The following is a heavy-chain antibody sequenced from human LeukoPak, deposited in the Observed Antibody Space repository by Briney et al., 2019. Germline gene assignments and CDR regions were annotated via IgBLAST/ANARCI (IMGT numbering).Heavy chain of an antibody. V-gene: IGHV1-69*13. D-gene: IGHD3-3*01. CDR3: ARSITIFGVGNFQH. CDR1: GGTFRSYA. J-gene: IGHJ1*01. CDR2: IIPIFGTA. Sequence: SVKVSCKASGGTFRSYAISWVRQAPGQGLEWMGGIIPIFGTANYAQKFQGRVTITADESTSTAYMELSSLRSEDTAVYYCARSITIFGVGNFQHWGQGTLVTASS.